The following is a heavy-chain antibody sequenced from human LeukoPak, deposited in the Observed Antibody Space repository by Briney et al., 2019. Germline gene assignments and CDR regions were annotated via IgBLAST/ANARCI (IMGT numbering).Heavy chain of an antibody. Sequence: ASVKVSCKASGYTFTGYYMHWVRQAPGQGLEWMGIINPSGGSTSYAQKFQGRVTMTRDTSTSTVYMELSSLRSEDTAVYYCARSPGTAYCSGGSCYSGDYWGQGTLVTVSS. CDR1: GYTFTGYY. J-gene: IGHJ4*02. V-gene: IGHV1-46*01. CDR2: INPSGGST. D-gene: IGHD2-15*01. CDR3: ARSPGTAYCSGGSCYSGDY.